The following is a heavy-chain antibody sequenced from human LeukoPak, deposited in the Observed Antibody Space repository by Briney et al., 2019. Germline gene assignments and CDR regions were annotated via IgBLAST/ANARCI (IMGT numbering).Heavy chain of an antibody. Sequence: AVKDSCKSSGYTFTDYYIHWVRQAPGQGLEWEGWINPNSGATGYAQKFQSRVTMTRDTSIRTVHMELNSLRNDGTAVYYCGRDNWMNDFWGLGTPVTVSS. D-gene: IGHD1-1*01. V-gene: IGHV1-2*02. J-gene: IGHJ4*01. CDR2: INPNSGAT. CDR3: GRDNWMNDF. CDR1: GYTFTDYY.